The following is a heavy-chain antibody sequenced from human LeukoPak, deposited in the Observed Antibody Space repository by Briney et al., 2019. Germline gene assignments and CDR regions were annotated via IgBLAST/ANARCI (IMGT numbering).Heavy chain of an antibody. CDR1: GFTFDNYG. D-gene: IGHD2-2*01. CDR2: INWNAGST. Sequence: GGSGSLSCVSSGFTFDNYGMGWVRQAPGRWLEWVSGINWNAGSTAYADSVKGRFITSRDNAKNSLYLQMNSLRAEDTALYYCAREYAALGFDIWGQGTMVTVSS. J-gene: IGHJ3*02. CDR3: AREYAALGFDI. V-gene: IGHV3-20*04.